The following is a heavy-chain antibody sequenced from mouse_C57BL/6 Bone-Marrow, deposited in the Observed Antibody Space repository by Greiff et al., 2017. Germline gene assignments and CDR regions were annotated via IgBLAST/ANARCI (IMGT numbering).Heavy chain of an antibody. CDR2: IDPEDGVT. CDR1: GFNIKDYY. J-gene: IGHJ2*01. CDR3: ARRGPMVTTIDY. Sequence: EVQLQQSGAELVQPGASVKLSCTASGFNIKDYYMHWVKQRTEQGLEWIGRIDPEDGVTKFAPKFQGTATITADPSSNPASLQLSILTYEDTAVYYCARRGPMVTTIDYWGQGTTLTVSS. V-gene: IGHV14-2*01. D-gene: IGHD2-2*01.